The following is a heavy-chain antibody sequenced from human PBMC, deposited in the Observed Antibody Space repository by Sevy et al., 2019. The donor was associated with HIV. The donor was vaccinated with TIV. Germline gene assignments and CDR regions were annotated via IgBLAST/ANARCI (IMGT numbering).Heavy chain of an antibody. CDR3: VHRPENYDILTGYLPNWFDP. J-gene: IGHJ5*02. CDR2: IYWDDDK. CDR1: GFSLSTSGVG. V-gene: IGHV2-5*02. D-gene: IGHD3-9*01. Sequence: SGPTLVNPTQTLTLTCTFSGFSLSTSGVGVGWIRQPPGKALEWLALIYWDDDKRYSPSLKSRLTITKDTSKNQVVLTMTNMDPVDTATYYCVHRPENYDILTGYLPNWFDPWGQETLVTVSS.